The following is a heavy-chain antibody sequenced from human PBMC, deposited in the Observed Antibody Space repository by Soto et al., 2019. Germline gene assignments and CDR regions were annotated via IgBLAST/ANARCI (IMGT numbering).Heavy chain of an antibody. D-gene: IGHD2-8*02. Sequence: ASVKVSCKASGYTLSTYPISWVRQAPGEGLQWMAWINAYNGKIKYAEKFQGRLTVTTDTSTNTAYMDLGSLRSEDTAVYYCARGPGPDYWGQGTLVTVSS. CDR3: ARGPGPDY. CDR2: INAYNGKI. J-gene: IGHJ4*02. V-gene: IGHV1-18*04. CDR1: GYTLSTYP.